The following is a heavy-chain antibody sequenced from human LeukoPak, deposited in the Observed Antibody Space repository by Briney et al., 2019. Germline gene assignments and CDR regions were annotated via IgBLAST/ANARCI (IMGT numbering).Heavy chain of an antibody. CDR2: IKSKTDGGTT. CDR3: TTDLSSYCSGGNCFLSY. Sequence: GGSLRLSCAASGFTFSYAWMSWVRQAPGKGLEWVGRIKSKTDGGTTDYAAPVKGRFTISRDDSKNMLYLQMNSLKTEDTAAYYCTTDLSSYCSGGNCFLSYWGQGTLVTVSS. D-gene: IGHD2-15*01. V-gene: IGHV3-15*01. CDR1: GFTFSYAW. J-gene: IGHJ4*02.